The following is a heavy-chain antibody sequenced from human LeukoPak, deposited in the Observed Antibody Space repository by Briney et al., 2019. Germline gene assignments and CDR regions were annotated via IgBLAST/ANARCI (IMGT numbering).Heavy chain of an antibody. CDR1: GFAVSDHY. V-gene: IGHV3-53*01. Sequence: GGSLRLSCAASGFAVSDHYMNWVRQAPGKGLEWVSVMYSGGSIYHADSVKGRFTISRDNSKNSLYLQMDSLRAEDTAVYYCARADDILTGYFYFDYWGQGTLVTVSS. CDR2: MYSGGSI. J-gene: IGHJ4*02. D-gene: IGHD3-9*01. CDR3: ARADDILTGYFYFDY.